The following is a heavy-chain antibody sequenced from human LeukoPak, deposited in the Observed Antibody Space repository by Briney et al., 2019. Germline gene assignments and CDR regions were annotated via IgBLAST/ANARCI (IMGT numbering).Heavy chain of an antibody. CDR3: ARDSERSSSFAFDI. V-gene: IGHV3-7*01. CDR2: INLDGSEK. CDR1: GFTFSNAW. D-gene: IGHD3-3*02. J-gene: IGHJ3*02. Sequence: GGSLRLSCAASGFTFSNAWMSWVRQAPGKGLEWVANINLDGSEKSYVDSVEGRFTISRDNAKNSLYLQMNSLRGEDTAVYYCARDSERSSSFAFDIWGQGTMVTASS.